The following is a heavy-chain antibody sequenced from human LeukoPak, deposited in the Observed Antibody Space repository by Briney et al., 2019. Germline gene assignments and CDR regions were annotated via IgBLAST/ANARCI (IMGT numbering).Heavy chain of an antibody. CDR2: IIPIFGTA. J-gene: IGHJ2*01. D-gene: IGHD7-27*01. CDR3: ARGAGNWGFWFDWYFDL. Sequence: ASVKVSCKASGGTFSNYAISWVRQAPGQGLEWMGGIIPIFGTANYAQKFQGRVTITTDESTSTAYMELSSLRSEDTAVYYCARGAGNWGFWFDWYFDLWGRGTLVTVSS. CDR1: GGTFSNYA. V-gene: IGHV1-69*05.